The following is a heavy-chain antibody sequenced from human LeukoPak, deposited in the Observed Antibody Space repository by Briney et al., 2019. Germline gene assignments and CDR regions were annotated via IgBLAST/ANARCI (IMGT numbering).Heavy chain of an antibody. V-gene: IGHV4-38-2*02. CDR1: GYSISSGYQ. D-gene: IGHD2-2*01. CDR2: IYHSGSA. CDR3: ARDPRWLTPDCTSTSCYENYFDP. J-gene: IGHJ5*02. Sequence: SETLSLACAVSGYSISSGYQWAWIRQSPGKGLEWIGSIYHSGSAHYNPSLKSRVTVSVETSKNQFSLKMYSVTAADTAVYYCARDPRWLTPDCTSTSCYENYFDPWGQGTLVTVSS.